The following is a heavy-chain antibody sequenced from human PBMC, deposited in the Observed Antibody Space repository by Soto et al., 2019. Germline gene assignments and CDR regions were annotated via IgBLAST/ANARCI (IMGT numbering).Heavy chain of an antibody. D-gene: IGHD6-13*01. CDR1: GFSVTTTY. V-gene: IGHV3-53*01. CDR2: IYAGGST. Sequence: GGSLRLSCTAPGFSVTTTYMSWVRQAPGKGLEWVSLIYAGGSTSYADSVKGRFTVSRDNSNNTLFLQLNSLRVEDTAVYYCARGTWGISWPNFFDFWGQGVLVTVSS. CDR3: ARGTWGISWPNFFDF. J-gene: IGHJ4*02.